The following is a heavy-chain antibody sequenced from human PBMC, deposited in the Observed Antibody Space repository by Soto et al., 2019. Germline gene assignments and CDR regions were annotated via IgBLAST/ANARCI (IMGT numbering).Heavy chain of an antibody. CDR2: IIPIFGTA. D-gene: IGHD6-19*01. J-gene: IGHJ5*02. Sequence: QVQLVQSGAEVKKPGSSVKVSCKASGGTFSSYAISWVRQAPGQGLEWMGGIIPIFGTANYAQKFQGRVTITAEKSTSTADVGLGSLRSEDTAVYYCGGAWGVSGYSSGWYGFDPWGQGTLVTVSS. CDR3: GGAWGVSGYSSGWYGFDP. CDR1: GGTFSSYA. V-gene: IGHV1-69*06.